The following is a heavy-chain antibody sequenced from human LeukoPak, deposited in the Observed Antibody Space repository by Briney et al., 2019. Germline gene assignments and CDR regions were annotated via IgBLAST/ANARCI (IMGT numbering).Heavy chain of an antibody. CDR2: IYHSGST. J-gene: IGHJ4*02. CDR3: ARAGRYDFWSGLH. D-gene: IGHD3-3*01. Sequence: SETLSLTCTVSGYSISSGYYWGWIRQSPGKGLEWIGSIYHSGSTYYNPSLKSRVTISVDTSKNQFSLKLSSVTAADTAVYYCARAGRYDFWSGLHWGQGTLVTVSS. CDR1: GYSISSGYY. V-gene: IGHV4-38-2*02.